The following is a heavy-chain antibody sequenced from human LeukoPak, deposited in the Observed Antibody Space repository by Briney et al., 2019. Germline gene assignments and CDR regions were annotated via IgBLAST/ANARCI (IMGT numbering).Heavy chain of an antibody. CDR1: GFTFSSYA. D-gene: IGHD3-22*01. CDR2: ISYDGSNK. V-gene: IGHV3-30*04. CDR3: AREVYYYDSSGYYGYYFDY. J-gene: IGHJ4*02. Sequence: GGSLRLSCAASGFTFSSYAMHWVRQAPGKGLEWVAVISYDGSNKYYADSVKGRFTISRDNSKNTLYLQMNSLRAEDTAVYYCAREVYYYDSSGYYGYYFDYWGRGTLVTVSS.